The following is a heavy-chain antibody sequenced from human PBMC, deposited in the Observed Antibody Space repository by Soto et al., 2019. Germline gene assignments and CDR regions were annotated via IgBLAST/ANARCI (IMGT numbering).Heavy chain of an antibody. CDR1: GFTFSSYS. CDR2: ISSSSSTI. CDR3: ARANYYGSPGDFDY. D-gene: IGHD3-10*01. V-gene: IGHV3-48*01. J-gene: IGHJ4*02. Sequence: EVQLVESGGGLVQPGGSLRLSCAASGFTFSSYSMNWVRQAPGKGLEWVSYISSSSSTIYYADSVKGRFTISRDNAKNSLYPQMNSLRAEDTAVYYCARANYYGSPGDFDYWGQVTLVTVSS.